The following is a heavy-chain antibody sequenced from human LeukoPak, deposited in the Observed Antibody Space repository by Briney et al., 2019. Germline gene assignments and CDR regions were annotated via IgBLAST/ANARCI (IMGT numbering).Heavy chain of an antibody. CDR1: GFTFDDYA. CDR2: ISWNSGSI. D-gene: IGHD6-19*01. Sequence: PGRSLRLSCAASGFTFDDYAMPWIRQAPGKGLEWVSGISWNSGSIGYADSVKGRFTISRDNAKNSLYLQMNSLRAEDTALYYCAKDIGRIAVAGIDYWGQGTLVTVSS. J-gene: IGHJ4*02. CDR3: AKDIGRIAVAGIDY. V-gene: IGHV3-9*01.